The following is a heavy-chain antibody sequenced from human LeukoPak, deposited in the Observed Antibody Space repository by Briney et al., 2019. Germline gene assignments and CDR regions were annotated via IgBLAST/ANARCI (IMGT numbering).Heavy chain of an antibody. CDR3: ARESTVLTPSFDS. CDR1: GGSIRSGDYY. Sequence: PSQTLSLTCTVSGGSIRSGDYYWSWIRQPPGKGLEWIGEVKHSGSANYNPSLKGRVTMSLDTSKNQFSLKVNSVTAADTAVYYCARESTVLTPSFDSWGQGTLVAVSS. V-gene: IGHV4-30-4*08. J-gene: IGHJ4*02. CDR2: VKHSGSA. D-gene: IGHD4-17*01.